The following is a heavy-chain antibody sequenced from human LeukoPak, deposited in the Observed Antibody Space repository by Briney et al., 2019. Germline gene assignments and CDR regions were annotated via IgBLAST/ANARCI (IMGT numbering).Heavy chain of an antibody. D-gene: IGHD6-13*01. CDR3: AKSPLPGSSSWYYFDY. Sequence: GASVKVSCKASGFTFSSYGMHWVRQAPGKGLEWVAVISYDGSNKYYADSVKGRFTISRDNSKNTLYLQMNSLRAEDTAVYYCAKSPLPGSSSWYYFDYWGQGTLVTVSS. CDR2: ISYDGSNK. CDR1: GFTFSSYG. V-gene: IGHV3-30*18. J-gene: IGHJ4*02.